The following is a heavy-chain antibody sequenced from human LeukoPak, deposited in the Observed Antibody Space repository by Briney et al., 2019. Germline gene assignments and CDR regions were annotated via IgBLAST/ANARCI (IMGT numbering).Heavy chain of an antibody. CDR3: TRVNYYDSSSFYYGYFDY. CDR2: IRSKAYGGKP. V-gene: IGHV3-49*04. J-gene: IGHJ4*02. D-gene: IGHD3-22*01. CDR1: GFNFGAHA. Sequence: GGSLRLSCTASGFNFGAHAMSWVRQAPGKGLEWVGFIRSKAYGGKPDYAASVKGRFTIARDDSESIAYLQMDSLKTEDTAVYYCTRVNYYDSSSFYYGYFDYWGQGTLVTASS.